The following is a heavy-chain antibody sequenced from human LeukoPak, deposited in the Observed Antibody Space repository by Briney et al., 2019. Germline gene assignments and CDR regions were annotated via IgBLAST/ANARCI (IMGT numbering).Heavy chain of an antibody. CDR2: ISGSGGST. J-gene: IGHJ1*01. Sequence: GGSLRLSCAASGFTFSSYAMSWVRQAPGKGLEWVSAISGSGGSTYYADSVKGRFTISRDNSKNTLYLQMNSLRAEDTAVYYCAKDPEVRWEPLTPAEYFQHWGQGTLVTVSS. CDR3: AKDPEVRWEPLTPAEYFQH. CDR1: GFTFSSYA. D-gene: IGHD1-26*01. V-gene: IGHV3-23*01.